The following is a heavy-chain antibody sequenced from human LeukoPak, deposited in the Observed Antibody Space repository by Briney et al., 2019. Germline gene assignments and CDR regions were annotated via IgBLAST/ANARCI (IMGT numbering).Heavy chain of an antibody. J-gene: IGHJ5*02. Sequence: GGSLRLSCAASGFTFSDYYMSWIHQAPGKGLEWVSYISSSGSTIYYADSVKGRFTISRDNAKNSLYLQMNSLRAEDTAVYYCARGPLAAAVWFDPWGQGTLVTVSS. D-gene: IGHD6-13*01. V-gene: IGHV3-11*01. CDR3: ARGPLAAAVWFDP. CDR2: ISSSGSTI. CDR1: GFTFSDYY.